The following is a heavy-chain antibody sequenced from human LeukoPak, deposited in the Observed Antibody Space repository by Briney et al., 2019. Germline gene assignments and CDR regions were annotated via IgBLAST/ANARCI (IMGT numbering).Heavy chain of an antibody. D-gene: IGHD6-13*01. V-gene: IGHV1-18*01. CDR2: ISAYNGNT. Sequence: ASVKVSCKASGYTFTSSDFNWVRQAPGQGLEWMGWISAYNGNTNYAQKLQGRVTMTTDTSTSTAYMELRSLRSDDTAVYYCAREEAAAGNWGQGTLVTVSS. J-gene: IGHJ4*02. CDR3: AREEAAAGN. CDR1: GYTFTSSD.